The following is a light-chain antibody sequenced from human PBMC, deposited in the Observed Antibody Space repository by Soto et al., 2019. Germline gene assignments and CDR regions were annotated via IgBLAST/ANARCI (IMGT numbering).Light chain of an antibody. Sequence: EIVLTQSPATLSLSPGERATLSCRASQSVSNYLAWYQQKPGQAPRLLIYGASNRATGIPDRFSGSGSGTDFTLTISRLEPEDFAVHYCQQYGSSGTFGQGTKVDI. J-gene: IGKJ1*01. V-gene: IGKV3-20*01. CDR3: QQYGSSGT. CDR2: GAS. CDR1: QSVSNY.